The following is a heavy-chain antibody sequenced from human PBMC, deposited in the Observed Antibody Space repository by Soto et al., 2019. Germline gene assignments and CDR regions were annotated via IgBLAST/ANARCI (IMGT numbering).Heavy chain of an antibody. CDR3: ARVQRYSSSPQTYYYGMDV. D-gene: IGHD6-6*01. Sequence: ASVEVSCKASGYTFTGYYMHWVRQAPGQGLEWMGWINPNSGGTNYAQKFQGRVTMTRDTSISTAYMELSRLRSDDTAVYYCARVQRYSSSPQTYYYGMDVWGQGTTVTVSS. CDR2: INPNSGGT. J-gene: IGHJ6*02. V-gene: IGHV1-2*02. CDR1: GYTFTGYY.